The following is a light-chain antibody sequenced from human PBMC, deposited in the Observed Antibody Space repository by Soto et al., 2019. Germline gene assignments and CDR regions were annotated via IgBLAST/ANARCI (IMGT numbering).Light chain of an antibody. CDR1: QGISSY. Sequence: DIHLTQSPSFLSASVGDRVTITCRASQGISSYLAWYQQKPGKASKLLIYAASTLQSGVPSRFSGSGSGTDFTLTISCLQSEDFATYYCQQYYSYPGTFGPGTKVDIK. V-gene: IGKV1-9*01. CDR3: QQYYSYPGT. CDR2: AAS. J-gene: IGKJ3*01.